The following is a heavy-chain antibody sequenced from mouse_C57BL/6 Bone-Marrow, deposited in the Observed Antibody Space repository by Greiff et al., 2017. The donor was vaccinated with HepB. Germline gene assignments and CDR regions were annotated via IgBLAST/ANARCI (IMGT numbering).Heavy chain of an antibody. J-gene: IGHJ2*01. CDR2: IDPSDSYT. CDR1: GYTFTSYW. CDR3: AREQVTTVYYFDY. D-gene: IGHD1-1*01. Sequence: QVQLKQPGAELVMPGASVKLSCKASGYTFTSYWMHWVKQRPGQGLEWIGEIDPSDSYTNYNQKFKGKSTLTVDKSSNTAYMQLSSLTSEDSAVYYCAREQVTTVYYFDYWGQGTTLTVSS. V-gene: IGHV1-69*01.